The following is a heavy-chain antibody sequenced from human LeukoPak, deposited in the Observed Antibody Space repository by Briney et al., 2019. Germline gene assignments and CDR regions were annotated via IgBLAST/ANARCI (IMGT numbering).Heavy chain of an antibody. V-gene: IGHV3-53*01. Sequence: GGSLRLSCAASDFTVRNNYMSWVRQAPGKGLEWVSLIYSGGSTNYADSVKGRFVISKDNFRNTLYLQMNNLRADDTAVYYCAGGVHGYYPFFDFWGQGTLVTVSS. CDR2: IYSGGST. D-gene: IGHD2/OR15-2a*01. CDR3: AGGVHGYYPFFDF. CDR1: DFTVRNNY. J-gene: IGHJ4*01.